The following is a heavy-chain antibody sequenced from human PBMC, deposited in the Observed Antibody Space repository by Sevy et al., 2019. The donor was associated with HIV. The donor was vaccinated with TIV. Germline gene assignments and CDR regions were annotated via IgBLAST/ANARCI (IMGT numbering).Heavy chain of an antibody. D-gene: IGHD2-2*01. CDR1: GFTFSNSW. Sequence: GGALRLSCVASGFTFSNSWMNWVRQAPGKGLEWVANINPGGTEEFYVDSVKGRFIISRDNAKNSLFLQMNSLRAEDTAVYYCTRVSRGTADDYSGQGTLATASS. CDR2: INPGGTEE. CDR3: TRVSRGTADDY. V-gene: IGHV3-7*01. J-gene: IGHJ4*02.